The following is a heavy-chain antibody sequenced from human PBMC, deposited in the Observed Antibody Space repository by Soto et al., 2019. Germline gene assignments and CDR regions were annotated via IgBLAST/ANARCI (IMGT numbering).Heavy chain of an antibody. V-gene: IGHV4-39*01. CDR2: IFYLGST. Sequence: ASETLSLTCTVSGASISSPDFWWGWIRQPPGKGLEFLGTIFYLGSTYYSPSLKSRLTMSVDTSNNNFSLDLTSVTAADTAVYYCARQIGGGTWSLDHWGQGTLVTVSS. D-gene: IGHD6-13*01. J-gene: IGHJ4*02. CDR3: ARQIGGGTWSLDH. CDR1: GASISSPDFW.